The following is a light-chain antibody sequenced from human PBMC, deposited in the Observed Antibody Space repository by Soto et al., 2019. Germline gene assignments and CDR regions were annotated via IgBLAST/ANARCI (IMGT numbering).Light chain of an antibody. CDR3: QQRYNWPPKP. V-gene: IGKV3-11*01. J-gene: IGKJ2*01. CDR1: QSVGSY. CDR2: DAS. Sequence: EIVLTQSPATLSLSPGERATLSCRASQSVGSYLAWYQHKPGQAPRLLIYDASNRATGIPTRFSGSGSGTDFTLTINSLEPEDLAVYYCQQRYNWPPKPFGQGTKLEIK.